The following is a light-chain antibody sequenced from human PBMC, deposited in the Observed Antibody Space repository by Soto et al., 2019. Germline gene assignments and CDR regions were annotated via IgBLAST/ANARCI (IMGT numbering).Light chain of an antibody. V-gene: IGLV2-8*01. CDR2: EVS. Sequence: QSPLTQPPSASGSPGQSVTISCTGTSSDVGGDNYVSWYQQHPRKAPKLMIYEVSKRPSGVPDRFSGSKSGNTAPLTVSGLQAEDEAGYYCSSYAGMRVVFGGGTQLTVL. CDR3: SSYAGMRVV. J-gene: IGLJ2*01. CDR1: SSDVGGDNY.